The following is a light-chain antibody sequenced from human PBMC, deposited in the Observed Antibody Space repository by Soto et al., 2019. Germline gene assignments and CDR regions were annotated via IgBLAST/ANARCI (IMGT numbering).Light chain of an antibody. CDR3: CSYAGSSTLV. J-gene: IGLJ2*01. CDR1: SSDVGSYNL. Sequence: QSALTQPASVSGSPGQSITISCTGTSSDVGSYNLVSWYQQHPGKAPKLMIYEGSKRPSGVSNRFSGSKSGNTASLTLSGLQAEAEADYYCCSYAGSSTLVFGVWTKLAVL. CDR2: EGS. V-gene: IGLV2-23*01.